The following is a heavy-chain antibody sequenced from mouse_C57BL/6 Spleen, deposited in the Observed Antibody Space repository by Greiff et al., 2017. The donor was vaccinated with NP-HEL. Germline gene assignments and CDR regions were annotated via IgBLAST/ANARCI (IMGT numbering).Heavy chain of an antibody. CDR2: IYPGGGYT. CDR1: GYTFTNYW. Sequence: QVQLKESGAELVRPGTSVKMSCKASGYTFTNYWIGWVKQRPGHGLEWIGDIYPGGGYTNYNEKFKGKATLTADKSSSTAYMQFSSLTSEDSAIYDCARRDSDHASDYWGQGTSVTVSS. V-gene: IGHV1-63*01. CDR3: ARRDSDHASDY. J-gene: IGHJ4*01.